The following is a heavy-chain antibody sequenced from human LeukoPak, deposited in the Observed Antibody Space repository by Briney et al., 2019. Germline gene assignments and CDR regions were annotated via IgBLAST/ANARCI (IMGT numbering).Heavy chain of an antibody. CDR2: INHSGSN. CDR1: VGSFRGYY. V-gene: IGHV4-34*01. D-gene: IGHD2-15*01. J-gene: IGHJ4*02. CDR3: ARGGNIVVVVAATEPIDY. Sequence: PSETLSHTCADHVGSFRGYYWSWIRHPPGKGLEWMGEINHSGSNNYNPSLKSRVTISVDTSKNQFSLKLSSVTAADTAVYYCARGGNIVVVVAATEPIDYWGQGTLVTVSS.